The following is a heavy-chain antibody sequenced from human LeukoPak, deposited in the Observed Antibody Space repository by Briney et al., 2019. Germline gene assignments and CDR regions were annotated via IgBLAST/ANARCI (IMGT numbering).Heavy chain of an antibody. Sequence: PSETLSLTCTVSGGSISSSSYYWGWIRQPPGKGLEWIGSIYYSGSTNYNPSLKSRVTISVDTSKNQFSLKLSSVTAADTAVYYCARVRKWGYSYGLFDYWGQGTLVTVSS. CDR3: ARVRKWGYSYGLFDY. CDR2: IYYSGST. CDR1: GGSISSSSYY. V-gene: IGHV4-39*07. D-gene: IGHD5-18*01. J-gene: IGHJ4*02.